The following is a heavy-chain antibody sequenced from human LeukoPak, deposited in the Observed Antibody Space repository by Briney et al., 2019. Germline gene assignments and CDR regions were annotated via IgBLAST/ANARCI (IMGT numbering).Heavy chain of an antibody. J-gene: IGHJ4*02. CDR3: ARLTVTTFHFDY. Sequence: GESLKISCKGSGYKFTNYWIGWVRQMPGKGLEWMAIIFPGDSDSRYSPSFRDQVTISANKSTTTAYLQWSSLKASDTAMYYCARLTVTTFHFDYWGQGTLVTVSS. CDR1: GYKFTNYW. CDR2: IFPGDSDS. V-gene: IGHV5-51*01. D-gene: IGHD4-11*01.